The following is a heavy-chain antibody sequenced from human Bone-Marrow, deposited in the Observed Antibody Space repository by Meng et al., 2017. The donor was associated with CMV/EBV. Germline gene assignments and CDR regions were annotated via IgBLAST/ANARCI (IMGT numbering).Heavy chain of an antibody. D-gene: IGHD3-3*01. J-gene: IGHJ4*02. CDR2: FDPEDGET. Sequence: QVQLVQSGAAVKKPGAPGKFSCKVSGYTLTELSMHWVRQAPGKGLEWMGGFDPEDGETIYAQKFQGRVTMTEDTSTDTAYMELSSLRSEDTAVYFCATPPYYDFWSGYRYWGQGTMVTVYS. V-gene: IGHV1-24*01. CDR3: ATPPYYDFWSGYRY. CDR1: GYTLTELS.